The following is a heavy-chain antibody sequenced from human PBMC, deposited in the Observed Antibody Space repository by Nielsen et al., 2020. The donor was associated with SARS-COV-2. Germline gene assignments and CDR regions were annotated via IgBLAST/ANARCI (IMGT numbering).Heavy chain of an antibody. CDR1: GYTFTSYA. CDR2: INAGNGNT. J-gene: IGHJ4*02. Sequence: ASVKVSCKASGYTFTSYAMHWVRQAPGQRLEWMGWINAGNGNTKYSQKFQGRVTITRDTSASTAYMELSSPRSEDTAVYYCARSRGYSGYANILGYWGQGTLVTVSS. V-gene: IGHV1-3*01. D-gene: IGHD5-12*01. CDR3: ARSRGYSGYANILGY.